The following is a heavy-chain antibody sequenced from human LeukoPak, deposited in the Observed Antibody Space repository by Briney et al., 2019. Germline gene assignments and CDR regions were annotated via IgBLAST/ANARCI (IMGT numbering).Heavy chain of an antibody. D-gene: IGHD3-10*01. J-gene: IGHJ6*04. CDR3: ARDLGFGDYGMDV. CDR1: GFTVSSNY. Sequence: PGGSLRLSCAASGFTVSSNYMSWVRQSPGKGLDWASLIYINGSTYYADSVKGRFTISRDNSKNTLYLQMNSLRAEDTALYYCARDLGFGDYGMDVWGKGTTVTVSS. CDR2: IYINGST. V-gene: IGHV3-53*01.